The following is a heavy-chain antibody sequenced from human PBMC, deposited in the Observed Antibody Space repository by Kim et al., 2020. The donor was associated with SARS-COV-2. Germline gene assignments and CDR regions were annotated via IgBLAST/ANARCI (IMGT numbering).Heavy chain of an antibody. J-gene: IGHJ3*02. V-gene: IGHV3-23*01. CDR2: ISGSGGST. Sequence: GGSLRLSCAASGFTFSSYAMSWVRQAPGKGLEWVSAISGSGGSTYYADSVKGRFTISRDNSKNTLYLQMNSLRAEDTAVYYCAKDLDYYDSSGYYRAGAFDIWGQGTMVTVSS. D-gene: IGHD3-22*01. CDR3: AKDLDYYDSSGYYRAGAFDI. CDR1: GFTFSSYA.